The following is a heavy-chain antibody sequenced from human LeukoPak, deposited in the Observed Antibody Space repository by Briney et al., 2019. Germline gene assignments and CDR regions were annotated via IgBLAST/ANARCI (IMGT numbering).Heavy chain of an antibody. V-gene: IGHV4-59*01. CDR2: IYYSGST. Sequence: SETLSLTCTVSGASITSYYWSWIRQPPGKGLEWIGYIYYSGSTNYNPSLKSRVTISVDTSKNQFSLKLSSVTAADTAVYYCARDNGDQNFDYWGQGTLVTVSS. D-gene: IGHD4-17*01. CDR1: GASITSYY. CDR3: ARDNGDQNFDY. J-gene: IGHJ4*02.